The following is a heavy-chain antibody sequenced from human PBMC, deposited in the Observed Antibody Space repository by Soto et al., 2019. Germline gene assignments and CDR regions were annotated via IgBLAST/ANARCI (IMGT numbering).Heavy chain of an antibody. CDR3: ASLHNYYDSSGYFAFDI. Sequence: VASVKVSCKASGYTFTGYYIHWVRQAPGQGLECMGWINPNSGGTNYAQKFQGRVTMTRDTSISTAYMELSRLRSDDTAVYYCASLHNYYDSSGYFAFDIWGQGTMVTVSS. D-gene: IGHD3-22*01. CDR2: INPNSGGT. J-gene: IGHJ3*02. V-gene: IGHV1-2*02. CDR1: GYTFTGYY.